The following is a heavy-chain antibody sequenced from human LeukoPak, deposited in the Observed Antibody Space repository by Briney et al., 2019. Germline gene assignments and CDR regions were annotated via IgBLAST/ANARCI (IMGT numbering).Heavy chain of an antibody. J-gene: IGHJ5*02. CDR1: GYTFTSYG. CDR2: ISAYNGNT. CDR3: ARVDPLLYGSGRRGFDP. D-gene: IGHD3-10*01. V-gene: IGHV1-18*01. Sequence: ASVKLSFKASGYTFTSYGISWVRQAPGQGLEWMGWISAYNGNTNYAQKLQGRVTMTTDTSTSTAYMELRSLRSDDTAVYYYARVDPLLYGSGRRGFDPWGQGTLVTVSS.